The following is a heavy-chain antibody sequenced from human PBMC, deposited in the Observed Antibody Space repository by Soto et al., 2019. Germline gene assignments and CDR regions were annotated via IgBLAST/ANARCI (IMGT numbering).Heavy chain of an antibody. CDR3: ARGECSSNYCFTRWALDI. V-gene: IGHV4-34*01. CDR1: GGSFSAYH. CDR2: ISHSGST. Sequence: SETLSLTCAVSGGSFSAYHWTWIRQTPGKGLEWIGEISHSGSTNYKPSLKSRVTISADPSKKQFSLNLISMTAADSGVYYCARGECSSNYCFTRWALDIWGQGTVVTVSS. D-gene: IGHD2-2*01. J-gene: IGHJ3*02.